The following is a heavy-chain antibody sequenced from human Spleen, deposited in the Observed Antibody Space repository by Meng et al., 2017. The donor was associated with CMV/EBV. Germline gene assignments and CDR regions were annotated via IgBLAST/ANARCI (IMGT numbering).Heavy chain of an antibody. J-gene: IGHJ3*02. D-gene: IGHD3-9*01. CDR3: ARGESYNILTGYYPLIGAFDI. CDR1: SYY. Sequence: SYYWSWIRRPPGRGLEWIGHIYHSGSTNYNPSLKSRVTISVDTSRNQIALKLSSVTAADTAVYYCARGESYNILTGYYPLIGAFDIWGQGTMVTVSS. V-gene: IGHV4-59*01. CDR2: IYHSGST.